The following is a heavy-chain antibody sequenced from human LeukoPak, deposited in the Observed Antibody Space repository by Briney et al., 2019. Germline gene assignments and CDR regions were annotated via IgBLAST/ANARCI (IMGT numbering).Heavy chain of an antibody. Sequence: PSGTLSLTCAVSGGSISSSNWWSWVRQPPGKGLEWIGEINHSGSTNYNPSLKSRVTISVDTSKNQFSLKLSSVTAADTAVYYCARVRLPYYYYMDVWGKGTTVTVSS. CDR2: INHSGST. D-gene: IGHD5-12*01. CDR1: GGSISSSNW. V-gene: IGHV4-4*02. J-gene: IGHJ6*03. CDR3: ARVRLPYYYYMDV.